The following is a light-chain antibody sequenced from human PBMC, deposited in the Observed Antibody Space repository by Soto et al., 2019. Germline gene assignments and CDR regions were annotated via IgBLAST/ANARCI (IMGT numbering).Light chain of an antibody. CDR3: SSYAGSNNHVV. CDR2: EVS. J-gene: IGLJ2*01. Sequence: QSALTQPPSASGSPGQSVTISCTGTSSDVGGYNYVSWYQQHPGKAPKVMIYEVSKRPPGVPDRFSGSKSGNTASLTVSGLQAEDEADYYCSSYAGSNNHVVFGGGTKVTVL. CDR1: SSDVGGYNY. V-gene: IGLV2-8*01.